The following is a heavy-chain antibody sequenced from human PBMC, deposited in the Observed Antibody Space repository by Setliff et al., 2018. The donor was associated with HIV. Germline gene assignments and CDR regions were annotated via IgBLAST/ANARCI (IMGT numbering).Heavy chain of an antibody. J-gene: IGHJ4*02. Sequence: SETLSLTCTASGDSINSHYWSWIRQPPGKGLEWIGFTYYSGGTNYNPSLKSRVTISVDTSKNHFSLNLTSVTAADTAIYCARNGVGDAPFDSWGQGTLVTLL. CDR1: GDSINSHY. CDR3: ARNGVGDAPFDS. D-gene: IGHD3-3*01. V-gene: IGHV4-59*11. CDR2: TYYSGGT.